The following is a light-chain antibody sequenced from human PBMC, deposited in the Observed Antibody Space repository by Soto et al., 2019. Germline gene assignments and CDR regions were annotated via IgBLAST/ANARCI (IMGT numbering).Light chain of an antibody. CDR3: QQRSNWPRT. Sequence: EIVLTQSPATRSLSPGDRSTLSCRASQSVSSYLAWYQQKPGQAPRLHIYDASNRATGIPARFSGSGSGTDFTLTISSLVPEDLAVYYCQQRSNWPRTFGQGTKLEIK. CDR2: DAS. J-gene: IGKJ2*01. CDR1: QSVSSY. V-gene: IGKV3-11*01.